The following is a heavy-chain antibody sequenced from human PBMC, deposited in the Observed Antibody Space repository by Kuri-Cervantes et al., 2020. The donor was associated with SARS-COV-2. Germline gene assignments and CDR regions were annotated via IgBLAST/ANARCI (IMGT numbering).Heavy chain of an antibody. J-gene: IGHJ6*03. CDR3: ATQGIVVVPAAIGHMDV. Sequence: SQTLSLTCGVSGGSISNIYNHWAWIRQPPGKGLEWIGSIYYSGNTYYNPSLKSRVTISVDTSKNQFPLKLTSVTAADTAVYYCATQGIVVVPAAIGHMDVWGKGTTVTVSS. D-gene: IGHD2-2*01. CDR2: IYYSGNT. CDR1: GGSISNIYNH. V-gene: IGHV4-39*06.